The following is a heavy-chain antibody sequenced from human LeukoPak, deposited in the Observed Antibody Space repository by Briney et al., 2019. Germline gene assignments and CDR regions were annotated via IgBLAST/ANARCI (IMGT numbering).Heavy chain of an antibody. Sequence: ASVKVSCKASGYTFTGYYMHWVRQAPGQGIEWMGWINPNSGGTNYAQKFQGRVTMTRDTSISTAYMELSRLRSDDTAVYYCARSGVVVVPAAITTNWFDPWGQGTLVTVSS. V-gene: IGHV1-2*02. J-gene: IGHJ5*02. CDR1: GYTFTGYY. D-gene: IGHD2-2*02. CDR3: ARSGVVVVPAAITTNWFDP. CDR2: INPNSGGT.